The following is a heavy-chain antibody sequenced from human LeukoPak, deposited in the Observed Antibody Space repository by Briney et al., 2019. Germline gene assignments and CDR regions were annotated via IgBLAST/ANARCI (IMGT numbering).Heavy chain of an antibody. Sequence: GGSLRLSCAASGFTFSSYAMSWVRQAPGKGLEWVSAISGSGGSTYYADSVKGRFTISSDNSKTTLYLQMNSLRVEDTAMYYCARQAVAGFDYWGQGTLVTVSS. V-gene: IGHV3-23*01. CDR3: ARQAVAGFDY. CDR1: GFTFSSYA. J-gene: IGHJ4*02. D-gene: IGHD6-19*01. CDR2: ISGSGGST.